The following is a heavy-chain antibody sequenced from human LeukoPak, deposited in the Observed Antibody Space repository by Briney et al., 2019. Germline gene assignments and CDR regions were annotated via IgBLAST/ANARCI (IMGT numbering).Heavy chain of an antibody. Sequence: SETLSLTCTVSGGSISSSSYYWGWIRQPPGKGLAWIGSIYYSGSTYYNPSLKSRVTISVDTSKNQFSLKLSSVTAADTAVYYCARRLNYDYVWGSYRYDFIDDYWGQGTLVTVSS. CDR2: IYYSGST. V-gene: IGHV4-39*01. CDR3: ARRLNYDYVWGSYRYDFIDDY. J-gene: IGHJ4*02. D-gene: IGHD3-16*02. CDR1: GGSISSSSYY.